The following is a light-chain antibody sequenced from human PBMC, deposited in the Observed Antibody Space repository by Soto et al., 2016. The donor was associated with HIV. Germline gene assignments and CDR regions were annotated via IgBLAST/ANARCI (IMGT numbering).Light chain of an antibody. CDR1: QSLTDKYGSTY. V-gene: IGKV2-30*01. Sequence: DVVMTQSPLSLAVTLGQPASISCKSSQSLTDKYGSTYLNWFLLRPGQSPRRLILRSLSGTLGSQTDSAAVCQAPISHLKSVGWRLKMLEFYFCVQGTHWPRTFGQGTKVEIK. CDR3: VQGTHWPRT. CDR2: RSL. J-gene: IGKJ1*01.